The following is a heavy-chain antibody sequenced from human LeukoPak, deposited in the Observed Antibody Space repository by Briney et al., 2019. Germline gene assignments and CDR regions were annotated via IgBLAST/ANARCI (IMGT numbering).Heavy chain of an antibody. D-gene: IGHD2-2*01. Sequence: SVKVSCKASGGTFSSYAISWVRQAPGQGLERMGGIIPIFGTANYAQKFQGRVTITTDESTSTAYMELSSLRSEDTAVYYCARDKDCSSTSCSGMFDPWGQGTLVTVSS. CDR3: ARDKDCSSTSCSGMFDP. CDR1: GGTFSSYA. V-gene: IGHV1-69*05. CDR2: IIPIFGTA. J-gene: IGHJ5*02.